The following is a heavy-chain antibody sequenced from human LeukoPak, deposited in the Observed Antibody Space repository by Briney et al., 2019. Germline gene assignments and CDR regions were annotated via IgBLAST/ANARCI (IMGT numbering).Heavy chain of an antibody. CDR1: GYTFTTYA. D-gene: IGHD2-2*01. Sequence: GASVKVSCKASGYTFTTYALNWVRQAPGQGLEWMGWINTNTGSPTYAQGFTGRFVFSLDTSVNTAYLQISSLKAEDTAMYYCARVQGYCSVTSCYPHYWGQGTLVTVSS. CDR3: ARVQGYCSVTSCYPHY. V-gene: IGHV7-4-1*02. CDR2: INTNTGSP. J-gene: IGHJ4*02.